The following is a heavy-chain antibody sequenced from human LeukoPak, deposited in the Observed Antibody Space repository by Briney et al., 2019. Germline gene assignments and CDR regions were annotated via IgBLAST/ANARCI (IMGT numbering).Heavy chain of an antibody. CDR1: GGSFSGYY. V-gene: IGHV4-34*01. Sequence: SETLSLTCAVYGGSFSGYYWSWIRQPPGKGLEWIGEINHSGSTNYNPSLKSRVTISVDTSKNQCSLKLSSVTAADTAVYYCARTMRTYFDYWGQGTLVTVSS. CDR2: INHSGST. CDR3: ARTMRTYFDY. J-gene: IGHJ4*02. D-gene: IGHD3-22*01.